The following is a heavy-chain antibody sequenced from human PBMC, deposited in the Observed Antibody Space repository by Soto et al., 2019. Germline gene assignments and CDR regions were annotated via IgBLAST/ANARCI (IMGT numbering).Heavy chain of an antibody. CDR2: IESEGSST. Sequence: GGSLRLSCAASGFTLTNYCMHWVRQTPGKGLVWVSRIESEGSSTNYADSVKGRFTISRDTAKNTLYLQMNSLRAEDTAVYYCARVGITGKRNAMEVWGQGTTVTVSS. D-gene: IGHD1-20*01. CDR1: GFTLTNYC. V-gene: IGHV3-74*01. CDR3: ARVGITGKRNAMEV. J-gene: IGHJ6*02.